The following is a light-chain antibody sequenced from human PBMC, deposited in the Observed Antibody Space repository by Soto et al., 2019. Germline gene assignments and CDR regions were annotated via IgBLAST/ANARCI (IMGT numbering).Light chain of an antibody. CDR1: SSDVGGYNY. J-gene: IGLJ1*01. CDR3: ISYTSGTSPYV. V-gene: IGLV2-14*01. CDR2: EVT. Sequence: QPVLTQPASVSGSPGQSITISCTGTSSDVGGYNYVSWYQHHPGKAPKLIIYEVTNRPSGVSNRFSGSKSGNTASLTISGLQAEDEADYYCISYTSGTSPYVFGTGTKLTVL.